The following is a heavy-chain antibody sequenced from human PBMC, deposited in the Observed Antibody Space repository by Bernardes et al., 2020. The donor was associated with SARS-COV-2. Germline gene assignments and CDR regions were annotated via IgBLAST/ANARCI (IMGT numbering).Heavy chain of an antibody. J-gene: IGHJ3*02. CDR2: NSTDGRTI. D-gene: IGHD1-1*01. CDR3: ARGKSGYYGNFAI. V-gene: IGHV3-74*01. CDR1: GINFSGHW. Sequence: GFLGPLCAASGINFSGHWVHWVRQGPGQGLVWVPRNSTDGRTINYADSGKGRLTIPRDKAKDTLYLQMNSLRAEDTAVYYCARGKSGYYGNFAIWGQGTMVTVS.